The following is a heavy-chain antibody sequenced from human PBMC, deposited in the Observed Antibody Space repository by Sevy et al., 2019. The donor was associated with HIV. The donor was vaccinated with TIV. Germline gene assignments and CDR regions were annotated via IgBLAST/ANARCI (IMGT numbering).Heavy chain of an antibody. CDR1: GGSISSYY. CDR2: IYTSGST. Sequence: SQTLSLTCTVSGGSISSYYWSWIRQPAGKGLEWIGRIYTSGSTNYNPSLKSRVTMSVDTSKNQFSLKLSSVTAADTAVYYCARDRSSGWYGGFDYWVQGTLVTVSS. J-gene: IGHJ4*02. D-gene: IGHD6-19*01. CDR3: ARDRSSGWYGGFDY. V-gene: IGHV4-4*07.